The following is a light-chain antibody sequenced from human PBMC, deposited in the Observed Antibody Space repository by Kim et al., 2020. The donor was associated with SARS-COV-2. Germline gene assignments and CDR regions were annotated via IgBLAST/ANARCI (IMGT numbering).Light chain of an antibody. CDR3: QQYGSYWT. CDR2: KAS. CDR1: QSTSRW. Sequence: DIQMTQSPSTLSASVGDRVTITCRASQSTSRWLAWYQQKPGKAPKLLIYKASNLESGVPSRFSGSGSGTEFTLTISSLQPDDFATYYCQQYGSYWTFGQGTKVEIK. J-gene: IGKJ1*01. V-gene: IGKV1-5*03.